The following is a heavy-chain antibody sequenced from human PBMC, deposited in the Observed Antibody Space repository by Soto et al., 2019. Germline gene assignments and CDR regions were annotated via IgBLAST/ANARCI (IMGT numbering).Heavy chain of an antibody. CDR1: GFTFSAFA. Sequence: PGGSLRLSCAASGFTFSAFAMSWVRQAPGKGLEWVSAIRGSGDTTYYADSVRGRFTISRDNSKNTLHLQMNSLRAEDTAVYYCAKDGGGGYIAGIDYWGQGPLVTV. CDR3: AKDGGGGYIAGIDY. V-gene: IGHV3-23*01. J-gene: IGHJ4*02. D-gene: IGHD3-16*01. CDR2: IRGSGDTT.